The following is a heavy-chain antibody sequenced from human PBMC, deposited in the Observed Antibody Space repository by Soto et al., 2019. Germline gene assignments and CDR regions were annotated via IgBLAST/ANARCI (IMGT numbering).Heavy chain of an antibody. J-gene: IGHJ6*02. CDR1: GFTSSSYA. CDR2: ISYDGSNK. D-gene: IGHD2-15*01. V-gene: IGHV3-30-3*01. Sequence: PGGSLRLSCAASGFTSSSYAMHWVRQAPGKGLEWVAVISYDGSNKYYADSVRGRFTISRDNSKNTLYLQMNSLRAEDTAVYYCARDPLVMAPYYYYGMDVWGQGTTVTVSS. CDR3: ARDPLVMAPYYYYGMDV.